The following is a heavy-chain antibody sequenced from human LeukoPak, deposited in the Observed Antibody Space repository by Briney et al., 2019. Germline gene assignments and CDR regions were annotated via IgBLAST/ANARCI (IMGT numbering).Heavy chain of an antibody. CDR2: TYYRSKWYN. Sequence: SQTLSLTCAISGDSVSSNSAAWNWIRQSPSRGLEWLGRTYYRSKWYNDYAVSVKSRITINPDTSKNQFSLKLSSVTAADTAVYYCARGQSVVGWVTTSDDFDYWGQGTLVTVSS. J-gene: IGHJ4*02. D-gene: IGHD4-17*01. CDR1: GDSVSSNSAA. CDR3: ARGQSVVGWVTTSDDFDY. V-gene: IGHV6-1*01.